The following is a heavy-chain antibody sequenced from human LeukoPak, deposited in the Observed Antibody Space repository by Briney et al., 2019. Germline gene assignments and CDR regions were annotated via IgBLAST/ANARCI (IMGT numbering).Heavy chain of an antibody. CDR2: LSYEGSNE. Sequence: GGSLRLSCAASGFTFSNDGMHWVRQAPGKGLEWVADLSYEGSNEYYAGSVKGRFSISRDNSKNTLYLQMNSLRVDDTAVYYCAKGRRGLGYFDYWGQGTLVTVSS. J-gene: IGHJ4*02. CDR3: AKGRRGLGYFDY. V-gene: IGHV3-30*18. CDR1: GFTFSNDG.